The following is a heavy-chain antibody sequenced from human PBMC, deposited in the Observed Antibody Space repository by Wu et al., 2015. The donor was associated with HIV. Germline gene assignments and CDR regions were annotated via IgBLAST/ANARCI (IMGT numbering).Heavy chain of an antibody. J-gene: IGHJ3*02. CDR3: ARPHSEPYYYDSSGYQPGVGAFDI. V-gene: IGHV1-69*12. Sequence: HVQLVQSGTEVKKPGSSVKVSCKAFGGNPGGTFSSYAISWVRQAPGQGPEWMGGIIPIFGTANYAQKFQGRVTITADESTSTAYMELSSLRSEDTAVYYCARPHSEPYYYDSSGYQPGVGAFDIWGQGTMVTVSS. D-gene: IGHD3-22*01. CDR1: GGTFSSYA. CDR2: IIPIFGTA.